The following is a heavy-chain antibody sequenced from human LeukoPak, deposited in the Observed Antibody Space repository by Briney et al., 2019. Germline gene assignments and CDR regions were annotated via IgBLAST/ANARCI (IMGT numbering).Heavy chain of an antibody. Sequence: ASVKVSCKASGSTFTSYDINWVRQATGQGLEWMGWMNPNSGNTGYAQKFQGRVTITRNTSISTAYMELSSLRSEDTAVYYCARGRGSYYGDDAFDIWGQGTMVTVSS. CDR1: GSTFTSYD. D-gene: IGHD1-26*01. CDR2: MNPNSGNT. J-gene: IGHJ3*02. V-gene: IGHV1-8*01. CDR3: ARGRGSYYGDDAFDI.